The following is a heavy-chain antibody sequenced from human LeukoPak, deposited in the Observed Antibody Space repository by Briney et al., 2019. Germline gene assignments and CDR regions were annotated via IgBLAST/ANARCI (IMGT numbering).Heavy chain of an antibody. D-gene: IGHD1-26*01. CDR1: GGTSSSYA. Sequence: SVKVSCKASGGTSSSYAISWVRQAPGQGLEWMGRIIPILGIANYAQKFQGRVTITADKSTSTAYMELSSLRSEDTAVYYCARESGSYLGAFDIWGQGTMVTVSS. CDR3: ARESGSYLGAFDI. V-gene: IGHV1-69*04. J-gene: IGHJ3*02. CDR2: IIPILGIA.